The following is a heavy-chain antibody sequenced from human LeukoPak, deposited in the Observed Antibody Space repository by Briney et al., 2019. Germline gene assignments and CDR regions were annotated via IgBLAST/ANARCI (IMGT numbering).Heavy chain of an antibody. CDR2: IWYDGSNE. Sequence: PGGSLRLSCAASGFTFSSYGMHWVRQAPGKGLEWVAVIWYDGSNEYYADSVKGRFTISRDNSKNTLYLQMNSLRAEDTAVYYCARDGYSSSWYDYYYYGMDVWGQGTTVTVSS. V-gene: IGHV3-33*01. J-gene: IGHJ6*02. CDR1: GFTFSSYG. CDR3: ARDGYSSSWYDYYYYGMDV. D-gene: IGHD6-13*01.